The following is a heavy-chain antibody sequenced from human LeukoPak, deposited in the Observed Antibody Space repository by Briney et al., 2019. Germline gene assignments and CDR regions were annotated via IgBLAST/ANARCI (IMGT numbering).Heavy chain of an antibody. D-gene: IGHD2-8*02. V-gene: IGHV3-23*01. CDR2: ISGSGGST. CDR3: AKRPHCTGPGCHHIEY. CDR1: GFTFSTCP. J-gene: IGHJ4*02. Sequence: PGGSLRLSCAASGFTFSTCPMSWVRQATGKGMEWVSTISGSGGSTYYADSVKGRFTISRDNSKNTLFLQMNSMRAEDTAVYYCAKRPHCTGPGCHHIEYWGQGTLVTVPS.